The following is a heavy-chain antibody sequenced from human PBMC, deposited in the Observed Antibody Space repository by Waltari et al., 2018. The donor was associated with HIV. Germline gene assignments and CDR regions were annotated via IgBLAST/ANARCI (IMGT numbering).Heavy chain of an antibody. CDR3: AIQYNPLNNYYYGMDV. CDR2: LSGSGGST. J-gene: IGHJ6*02. CDR1: GFTFRTYG. D-gene: IGHD1-1*01. Sequence: EVQLLESGGGLVQPGGSPRLSCVGSGFTFRTYGMTWVRQAPGKGLEWVSGLSGSGGSTHYADSVKGRFTISRDNSNNTSYLQMNSLRAEDTAVYYCAIQYNPLNNYYYGMDVWGQGTTVTVSS. V-gene: IGHV3-23*01.